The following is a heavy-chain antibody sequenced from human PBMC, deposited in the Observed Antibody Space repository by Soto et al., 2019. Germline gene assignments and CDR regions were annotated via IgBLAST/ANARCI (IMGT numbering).Heavy chain of an antibody. Sequence: QVQLVESGGGVFQPGRSLRLSCAASGFNFGGYGMHWVRQAPGKGLEWWAITRHDGSNTYYADSVRGRFTISRDNSKNTLYLQMNSLTVEDTAVYYCVRDGVGATTYFGYFDYWGQGTLITVSS. V-gene: IGHV3-33*01. CDR1: GFNFGGYG. CDR3: VRDGVGATTYFGYFDY. D-gene: IGHD1-26*01. CDR2: TRHDGSNT. J-gene: IGHJ4*02.